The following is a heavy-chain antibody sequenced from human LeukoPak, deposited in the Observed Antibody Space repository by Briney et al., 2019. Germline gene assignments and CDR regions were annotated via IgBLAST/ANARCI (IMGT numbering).Heavy chain of an antibody. CDR2: IYYSGST. CDR1: GGSISSYY. V-gene: IGHV4-59*01. CDR3: ASYLYYCDSSGYKH. J-gene: IGHJ4*02. D-gene: IGHD3-22*01. Sequence: SETLSLTCTVSGGSISSYYWSWIRQPPGKGLEWIGYIYYSGSTNYNPSLKSRVTISVDTSKNQFSLKLSSVTAADTAVYYCASYLYYCDSSGYKHWGQGTLVTVSS.